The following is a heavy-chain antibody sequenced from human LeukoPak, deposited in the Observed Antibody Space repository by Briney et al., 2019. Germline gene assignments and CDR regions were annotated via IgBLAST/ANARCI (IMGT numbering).Heavy chain of an antibody. CDR2: IYPGDSDT. CDR3: ARHVNPSSWSPFDAFDI. V-gene: IGHV5-51*01. Sequence: GESPKISCKGSGYNFTSYWIGWVRQMPGKGLEWMGIIYPGDSDTRYSPSFQGQVTISADKSISTAYLQWSSLKASDTAMYYCARHVNPSSWSPFDAFDIWGQGTMVTVSS. D-gene: IGHD6-13*01. J-gene: IGHJ3*02. CDR1: GYNFTSYW.